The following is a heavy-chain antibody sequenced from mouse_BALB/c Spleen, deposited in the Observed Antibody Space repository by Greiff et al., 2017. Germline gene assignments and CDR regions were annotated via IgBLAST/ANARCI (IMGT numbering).Heavy chain of an antibody. CDR2: IYPGDGDT. CDR1: GYTFTSYW. Sequence: VQLQQSGAELARPGASVKLSCKASGYTFTSYWMQWVKQRPGQGLEWIGAIYPGDGDTRYTQKFKGKATLTADKSSSTAYMQLSSLASEDSAVYYCARWGREYYYAMDYWGQGTSVTVSS. V-gene: IGHV1-87*01. CDR3: ARWGREYYYAMDY. D-gene: IGHD1-1*01. J-gene: IGHJ4*01.